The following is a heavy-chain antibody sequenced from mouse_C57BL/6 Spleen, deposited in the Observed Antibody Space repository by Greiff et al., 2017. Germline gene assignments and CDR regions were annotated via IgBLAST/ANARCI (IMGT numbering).Heavy chain of an antibody. J-gene: IGHJ4*01. CDR2: IYPRSGNP. Sequence: QVQLQQSGAELARPGASVKLSCKASGYTFTSYGISWVKQRTGQGLEWIGVIYPRSGNPYYNEKFKGKATLTADKSSSTAYMELRSLTSEDSAVYFCAILGAMDYWGQGTSVTVSS. D-gene: IGHD1-1*01. CDR1: GYTFTSYG. CDR3: AILGAMDY. V-gene: IGHV1-81*01.